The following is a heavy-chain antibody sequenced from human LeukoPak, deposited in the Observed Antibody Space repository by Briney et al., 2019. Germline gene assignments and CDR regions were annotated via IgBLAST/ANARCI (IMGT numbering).Heavy chain of an antibody. CDR1: GYTFNKHG. Sequence: ASVMVSCKASGYTFNKHGITWVRQAPGQGLEWMGWISAYNGDTKYGQRFQGRVTLLTDTTASTAYMELRSLRSDDTAVYYCARDPSYTSGWSPYFDYWGQGALVTVSS. V-gene: IGHV1-18*04. D-gene: IGHD6-19*01. J-gene: IGHJ4*02. CDR3: ARDPSYTSGWSPYFDY. CDR2: ISAYNGDT.